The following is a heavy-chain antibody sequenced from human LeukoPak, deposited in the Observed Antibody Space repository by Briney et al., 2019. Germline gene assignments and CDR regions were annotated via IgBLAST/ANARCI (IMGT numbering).Heavy chain of an antibody. CDR1: GFTFSDYG. CDR3: AKDAHLDYYGSGSWGYYMDV. D-gene: IGHD3-10*01. Sequence: GSLRLSCAASGFTFSDYGMHWVRQAPGKGLEGVAFIRYDGSHKYYVDSVKGRFIISRDNSKNTLYLQMNSLRAEDTAVYYCAKDAHLDYYGSGSWGYYMDVWGKGTTVTISS. V-gene: IGHV3-30*02. J-gene: IGHJ6*03. CDR2: IRYDGSHK.